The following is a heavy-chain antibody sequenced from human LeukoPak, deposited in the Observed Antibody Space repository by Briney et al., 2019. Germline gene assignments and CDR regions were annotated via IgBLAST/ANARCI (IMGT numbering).Heavy chain of an antibody. CDR3: ATNIVVVPAALPSNYYYYGMDV. CDR1: GFTVSSNY. Sequence: GGSLRLSCAASGFTVSSNYMSWVRQAPGKGLEWVSVIYSGGSTYYADSVKGRFTISRDNSKNTLYLQMNSLRAEDTAVYYCATNIVVVPAALPSNYYYYGMDVWGQGTTVTVSS. V-gene: IGHV3-53*01. CDR2: IYSGGST. J-gene: IGHJ6*02. D-gene: IGHD2-2*01.